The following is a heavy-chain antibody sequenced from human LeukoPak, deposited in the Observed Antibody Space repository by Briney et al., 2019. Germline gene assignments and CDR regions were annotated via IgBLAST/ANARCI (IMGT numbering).Heavy chain of an antibody. Sequence: GASVKVPCMPSRDTFSRCYMHWVRQAPGQGLEWMAWMHPRGSDRSYARKLQGRITVTGDTSNSDYMELTSLMSDDTAVYYCATSTGYKSTWGAFDIWGQGTTLIVSS. D-gene: IGHD2/OR15-2a*01. CDR3: ATSTGYKSTWGAFDI. CDR2: MHPRGSDR. CDR1: RDTFSRCY. V-gene: IGHV1-2*02. J-gene: IGHJ3*02.